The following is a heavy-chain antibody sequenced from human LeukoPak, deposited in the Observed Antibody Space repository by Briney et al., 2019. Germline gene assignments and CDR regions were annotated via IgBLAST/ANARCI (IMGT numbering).Heavy chain of an antibody. J-gene: IGHJ6*03. CDR3: VREALGGTLANYYYYMDV. D-gene: IGHD1-26*01. V-gene: IGHV3-7*01. CDR2: IKQDGSEM. Sequence: PGGSLRLSCVASGFSLGAYWMSWVRQAPGKGLQWVAHIKQDGSEMAFVDSVKGRFDISRDNAQHSVYLQMNSLRDEDTAVYYCVREALGGTLANYYYYMDVWGKGTTVIVS. CDR1: GFSLGAYW.